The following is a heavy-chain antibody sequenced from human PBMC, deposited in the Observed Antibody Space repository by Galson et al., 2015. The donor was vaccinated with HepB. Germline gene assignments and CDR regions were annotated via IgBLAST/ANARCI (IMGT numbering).Heavy chain of an antibody. V-gene: IGHV3-48*02. J-gene: IGHJ4*02. D-gene: IGHD3-3*01. CDR3: ARDLAYYDFWRGPPPDY. CDR1: GFTFSSYS. CDR2: ISSSSSTI. Sequence: SLRLSCAASGFTFSSYSMNWVRQAPGKGLEWVSYISSSSSTIYYADSVKGRFTISRDNAKNSLYLQMNSLRDEDTAVYYCARDLAYYDFWRGPPPDYWGQGTLVTVSS.